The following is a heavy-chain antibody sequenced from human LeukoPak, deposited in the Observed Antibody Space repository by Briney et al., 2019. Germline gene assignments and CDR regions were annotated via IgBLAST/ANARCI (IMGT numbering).Heavy chain of an antibody. CDR1: GYTFTSYD. D-gene: IGHD3-22*01. CDR2: MNPNSGNT. J-gene: IGHJ5*02. V-gene: IGHV1-8*03. Sequence: ASVKVSCKASGYTFTSYDINWVRQATGQGLEWMGWMNPNSGNTGYAQKFQGRVTITRNTSISTAYMELSSLRSEDTAVYYCARERSYYDSSGYYSDNWFDPWGQGTLVTVSS. CDR3: ARERSYYDSSGYYSDNWFDP.